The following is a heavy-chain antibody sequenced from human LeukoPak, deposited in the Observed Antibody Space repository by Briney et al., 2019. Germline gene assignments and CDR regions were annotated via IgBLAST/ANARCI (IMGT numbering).Heavy chain of an antibody. Sequence: PGGSLRLSCAASGFTLSSYAVSWVRQAPGKGLEWVSAIRDSGGNTYYADSVKGRFTISRDSSKNTLYLQMHSLRAEDTAVYYCAKSLPRGGIDYWGQGTLVTVSS. D-gene: IGHD5-12*01. J-gene: IGHJ4*02. CDR1: GFTLSSYA. V-gene: IGHV3-23*01. CDR3: AKSLPRGGIDY. CDR2: IRDSGGNT.